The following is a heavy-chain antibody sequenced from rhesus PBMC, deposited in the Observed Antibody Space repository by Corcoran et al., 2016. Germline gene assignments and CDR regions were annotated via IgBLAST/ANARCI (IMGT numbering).Heavy chain of an antibody. D-gene: IGHD3-34*01. CDR3: ARGEVSGNYGLDS. V-gene: IGHV4S14*01. CDR1: GGSISGYYY. Sequence: QVQLQQSSPGLVKPSETLSLTCAVSGGSISGYYYWSWIRQPPGKGLEWIGSIYGSCGSNYLNPSLKRRVAPSVDTSTNQFSLRLSSVTGAGTSVYWCARGEVSGNYGLDSWGQGVVVTVSS. CDR2: IYGSCGSN. J-gene: IGHJ6*01.